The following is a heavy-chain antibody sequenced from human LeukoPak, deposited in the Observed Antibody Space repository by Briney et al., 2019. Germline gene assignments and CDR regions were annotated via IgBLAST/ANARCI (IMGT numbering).Heavy chain of an antibody. CDR1: GYTFSSYD. V-gene: IGHV1-18*01. D-gene: IGHD3-10*01. CDR3: ARDLGAMVPGY. J-gene: IGHJ4*02. CDR2: ISAYNGNT. Sequence: GASAKVSCKASGYTFSSYDISWVRLAPGQGLEWMGRISAYNGNTDYAQKFQGRVTMTTDTSTSTAYMELRSLGSDDTAVYYCARDLGAMVPGYWGQGTLVTVSS.